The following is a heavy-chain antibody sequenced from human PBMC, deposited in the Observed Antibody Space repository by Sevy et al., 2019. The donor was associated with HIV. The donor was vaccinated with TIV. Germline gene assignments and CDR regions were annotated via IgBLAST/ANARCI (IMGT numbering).Heavy chain of an antibody. CDR3: ARESYLYYYGMDV. CDR2: IYSGGST. Sequence: GGSLRLSCAASGFTVSSNYMSWVRQAPGKGLEWVSVIYSGGSTYYADSVKGLFTISRDNSKNTLYLQMNSLRAEDTAVYYCARESYLYYYGMDVWGQGTTVTVSS. CDR1: GFTVSSNY. D-gene: IGHD1-26*01. V-gene: IGHV3-53*01. J-gene: IGHJ6*02.